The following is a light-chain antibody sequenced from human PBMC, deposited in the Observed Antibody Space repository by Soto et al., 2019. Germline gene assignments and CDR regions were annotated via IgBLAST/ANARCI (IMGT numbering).Light chain of an antibody. CDR2: GAS. J-gene: IGKJ1*01. CDR1: QSINRH. CDR3: QQYGSSTWT. Sequence: EIVMTQSPATLSVSPGERATLSCRASQSINRHLAWYRQKPGQAPRLLIFGASSRATGIPDRFSGSGSGTDFTLTISRLEPEDFAVYYCQQYGSSTWTFGQGTKVDIK. V-gene: IGKV3-20*01.